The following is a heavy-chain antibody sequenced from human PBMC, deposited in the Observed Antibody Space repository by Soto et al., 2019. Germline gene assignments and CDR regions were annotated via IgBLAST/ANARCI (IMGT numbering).Heavy chain of an antibody. D-gene: IGHD3-9*01. CDR2: INHSGGT. V-gene: IGHV4-34*01. CDR1: GGSFSGYY. CDR3: ARTPFLYYDILTGYYTPFDY. Sequence: SKTLSLTCAVYGGSFSGYYWSWIRQPPGKGLEWIGEINHSGGTNYNPSLKSRVTISVDTSKNQFSLKLSSVTAADTAVYYCARTPFLYYDILTGYYTPFDYWGQGTLVTVSS. J-gene: IGHJ4*02.